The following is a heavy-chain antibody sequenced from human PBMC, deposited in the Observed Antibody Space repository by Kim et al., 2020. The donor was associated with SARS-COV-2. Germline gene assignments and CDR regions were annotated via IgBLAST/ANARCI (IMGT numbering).Heavy chain of an antibody. J-gene: IGHJ4*02. CDR2: IYYSGST. D-gene: IGHD3-22*01. CDR1: GASISSGGYY. V-gene: IGHV4-31*03. Sequence: SETLSLTCTVSGASISSGGYYWTWIRQHPGKGLEWIGYIYYSGSTYYNPSLKSRVTISVDTSKNQFSLKLSAVTAEDTAVYYCARVGYYDSSAYYSFDYWGQGTLVTVSS. CDR3: ARVGYYDSSAYYSFDY.